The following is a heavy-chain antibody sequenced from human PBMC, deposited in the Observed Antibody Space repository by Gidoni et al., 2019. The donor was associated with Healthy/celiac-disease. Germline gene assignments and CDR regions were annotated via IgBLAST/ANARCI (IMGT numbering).Heavy chain of an antibody. V-gene: IGHV4-34*01. J-gene: IGHJ4*02. CDR3: ARGHIAVAGTLDY. Sequence: QVQLQQWGAGLLKPSETLSLTCAVYGGSFSGSYWSWLRQPPGKGLEWIGEINHSGSTNYNPSLKSRVTISVDTSKNQFSLKLSSVTAADTAVYYCARGHIAVAGTLDYWGQGTLVTVSS. CDR2: INHSGST. D-gene: IGHD6-19*01. CDR1: GGSFSGSY.